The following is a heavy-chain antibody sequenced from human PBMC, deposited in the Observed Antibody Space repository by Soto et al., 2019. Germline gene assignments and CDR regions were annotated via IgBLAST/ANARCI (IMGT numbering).Heavy chain of an antibody. CDR3: AKRSGYQEAAYHDY. D-gene: IGHD5-12*01. J-gene: IGHJ4*02. CDR2: ISDDGDST. CDR1: RFTFSSYG. Sequence: PGGSLRLSCAVSRFTFSSYGMNWVRQAPGKGLEWVSSISDDGDSTYYADSVKGRFTISRDNSKNTLYLQMNSLRAEDTAVYYCAKRSGYQEAAYHDYWGQGTLVTVSS. V-gene: IGHV3-23*01.